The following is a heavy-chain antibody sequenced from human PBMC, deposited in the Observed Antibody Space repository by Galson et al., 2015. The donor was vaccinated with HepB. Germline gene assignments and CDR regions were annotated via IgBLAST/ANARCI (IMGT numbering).Heavy chain of an antibody. CDR3: ARCKGYDYVWGSYRPNTDCDF. J-gene: IGHJ4*02. Sequence: SVKVSCKASGYTFTGYHMHWVRQAPGQGLEWMGWINPNSGGTNYAQKFQGWVTMTRDTSISTVYMELSRLRSDDTAIYYCARCKGYDYVWGSYRPNTDCDFWGQGTLVTVSS. CDR1: GYTFTGYH. D-gene: IGHD3-16*02. V-gene: IGHV1-2*04. CDR2: INPNSGGT.